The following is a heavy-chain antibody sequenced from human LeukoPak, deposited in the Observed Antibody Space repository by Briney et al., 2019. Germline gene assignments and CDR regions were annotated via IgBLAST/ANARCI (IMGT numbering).Heavy chain of an antibody. V-gene: IGHV4-39*07. CDR2: IYSSGST. D-gene: IGHD3-10*01. Sequence: SETLSLTCSVSGASISSGSNHWGWIRQPPAKTLEWIGSIYSSGSTYYNSSLQSRVIIIIDTPKNPFSLTLSSVTAADTAVYYCARSDGYGLVDIWGQGTMVTVSS. CDR1: GASISSGSNH. CDR3: ARSDGYGLVDI. J-gene: IGHJ3*02.